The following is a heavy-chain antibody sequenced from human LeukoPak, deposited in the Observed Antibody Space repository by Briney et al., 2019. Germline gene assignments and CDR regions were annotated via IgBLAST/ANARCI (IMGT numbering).Heavy chain of an antibody. J-gene: IGHJ3*02. V-gene: IGHV3-21*01. CDR3: AILSLLASSVDAFDI. Sequence: KTGGSLRLSCAASGFTFSSYSMNWVRQAPGKGLEWVSSISSSSSYIYYADSVKGRLTISRDNAKNSLYLQMNSLRAEDTAVYYCAILSLLASSVDAFDIWGQGTMVTVSS. D-gene: IGHD6-19*01. CDR1: GFTFSSYS. CDR2: ISSSSSYI.